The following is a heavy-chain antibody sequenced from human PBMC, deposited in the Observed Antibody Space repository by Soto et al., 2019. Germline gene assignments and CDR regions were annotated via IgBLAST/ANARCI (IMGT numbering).Heavy chain of an antibody. CDR2: IIPILGIA. J-gene: IGHJ4*02. CDR3: ARVPAAGYSYGY. V-gene: IGHV1-69*02. Sequence: QVKLVQSGAEVKKPGSSVKVSCKASGGTFSSDTISWVRQAPGQGLEWMGRIIPILGIANYAQKFQGRVPITADKSTSTAYMELSSLRSEDTAVYSCARVPAAGYSYGYWGQGTLVNVSS. CDR1: GGTFSSDT. D-gene: IGHD5-18*01.